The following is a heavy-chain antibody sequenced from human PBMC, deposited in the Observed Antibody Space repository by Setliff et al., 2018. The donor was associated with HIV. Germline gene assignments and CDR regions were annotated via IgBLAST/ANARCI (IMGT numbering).Heavy chain of an antibody. CDR2: MHYSGST. CDR3: ARDEQLVRGSHYYYYMDV. J-gene: IGHJ6*03. CDR1: GGSISSSPYF. V-gene: IGHV4-39*07. Sequence: SETLSLTCTVSGGSISSSPYFWGWIRQPPGKGLEWIGSMHYSGSTYYNSSLKSRVTISLDRSKNQVSLKVNSVTAADTAVYFCARDEQLVRGSHYYYYMDVWGKGTTVTVSS. D-gene: IGHD6-6*01.